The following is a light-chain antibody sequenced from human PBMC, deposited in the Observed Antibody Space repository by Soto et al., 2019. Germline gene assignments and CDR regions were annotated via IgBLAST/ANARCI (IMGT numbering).Light chain of an antibody. CDR1: QSVSSTY. V-gene: IGKV3-20*01. CDR3: QHYDSYSEA. CDR2: GAS. Sequence: IGLSISPGTLSLKQGERATLSCRASQSVSSTYLIWYQQKPGQAPRLLIYGASSRATGVPDRFSGSGSGTEFTLTIISLQPDDFVTYYCQHYDSYSEAFGQGANVDIK. J-gene: IGKJ1*01.